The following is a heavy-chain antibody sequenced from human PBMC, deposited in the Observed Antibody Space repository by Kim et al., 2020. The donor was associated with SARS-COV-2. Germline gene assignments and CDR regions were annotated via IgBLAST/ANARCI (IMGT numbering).Heavy chain of an antibody. CDR2: IYYSGST. CDR1: GGSVSSGSYY. V-gene: IGHV4-61*01. CDR3: ARDSIRNYYYYGMDV. Sequence: SETLSLTCTVSGGSVSSGSYYWSWIRQPPGKGLEWIGYIYYSGSTNYNPSLKSRVTISVDTSKNQFSLKLSSVTAADTAVYYCARDSIRNYYYYGMDVWGQGTTVTVSS. J-gene: IGHJ6*02.